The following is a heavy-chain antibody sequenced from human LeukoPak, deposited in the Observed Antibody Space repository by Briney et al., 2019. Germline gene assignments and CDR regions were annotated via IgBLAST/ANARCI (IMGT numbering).Heavy chain of an antibody. CDR2: INHSGST. J-gene: IGHJ4*02. Sequence: PSETLSLTCAVYGGSFSGYYWSWIRQPPGKGLEWIGEINHSGSTNYNPSLKSRVTISVDTSKNQFSLKLSSVTAADTAVYYCAGGRQPYGSGRSFDYWGQGTLVTVSS. CDR1: GGSFSGYY. V-gene: IGHV4-34*01. CDR3: AGGRQPYGSGRSFDY. D-gene: IGHD3-10*01.